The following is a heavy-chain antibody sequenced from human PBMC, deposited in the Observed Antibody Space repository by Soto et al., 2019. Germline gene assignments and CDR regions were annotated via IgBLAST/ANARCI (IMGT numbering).Heavy chain of an antibody. CDR2: INPNSGGT. D-gene: IGHD1-26*01. CDR3: ARATVGATGYYFDY. J-gene: IGHJ4*02. V-gene: IGHV1-2*04. Sequence: QVQLVQSGAEVKKPGASVKVSCKASGYTFTGYYMHWVRQAPGQGLEWMGWINPNSGGTNYAQKFQGWVTMTRATSISTAYMELSRLRSDDTAVYYCARATVGATGYYFDYWGQGTLVTVSS. CDR1: GYTFTGYY.